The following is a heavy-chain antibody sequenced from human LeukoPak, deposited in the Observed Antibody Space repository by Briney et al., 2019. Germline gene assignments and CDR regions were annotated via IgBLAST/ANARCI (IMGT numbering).Heavy chain of an antibody. V-gene: IGHV3-23*01. CDR2: ISGSGGRT. CDR3: AKDPRITMIVVVITAYFDY. CDR1: GFTFSIYA. D-gene: IGHD3-22*01. J-gene: IGHJ4*02. Sequence: PGGSLRLSCAASGFTFSIYAMSWVRQARGKGLEWVSAISGSGGRTYYADSVKGRFTISRDNSKNTLYLQMNSLRAEDTAVYYCAKDPRITMIVVVITAYFDYWGQGTLVTVSS.